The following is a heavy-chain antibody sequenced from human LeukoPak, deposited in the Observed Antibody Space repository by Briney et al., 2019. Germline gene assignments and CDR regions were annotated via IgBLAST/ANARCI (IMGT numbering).Heavy chain of an antibody. D-gene: IGHD3-16*02. J-gene: IGHJ4*02. CDR2: ISSSSSYI. Sequence: GGSLRLSCAASGFTFSSYSMNWVRQAPGKGLEWVSSISSSSSYIYYADSVKGRFTISRDNAKNTVYLQMNSLRAEDTAVYYCAKGGSYRSQPYFDYWGQGTPVTVSS. V-gene: IGHV3-21*04. CDR1: GFTFSSYS. CDR3: AKGGSYRSQPYFDY.